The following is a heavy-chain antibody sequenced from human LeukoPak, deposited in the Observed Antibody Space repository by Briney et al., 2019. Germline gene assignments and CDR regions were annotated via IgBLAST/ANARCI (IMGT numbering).Heavy chain of an antibody. CDR3: ARNNDYGDYYFDY. Sequence: GGSLRLSCAASGFTFSNYAMSWVRQAPGKGLEWVSVISGSGGSTFYADSVKGRFAISRDNSKNTLYLQMNSLRAEDTAVYYCARNNDYGDYYFDYWGQGTLVTVSS. CDR2: ISGSGGST. CDR1: GFTFSNYA. V-gene: IGHV3-23*01. J-gene: IGHJ4*02. D-gene: IGHD4-17*01.